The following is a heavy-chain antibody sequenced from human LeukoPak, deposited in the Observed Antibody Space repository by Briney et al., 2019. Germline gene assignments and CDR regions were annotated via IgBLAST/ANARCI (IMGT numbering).Heavy chain of an antibody. D-gene: IGHD5-24*01. V-gene: IGHV4-59*08. CDR2: IYYSGST. Sequence: PSETLSLTCTVSGGSISNYYWSWIRQPPGKGLEWIGYIYYSGSTNYNPSLKSRVTISVDTSKNQFSLKLSSVTAADTAVYYCASRLRDGFDYWGQGTLVTVSS. CDR3: ASRLRDGFDY. J-gene: IGHJ4*02. CDR1: GGSISNYY.